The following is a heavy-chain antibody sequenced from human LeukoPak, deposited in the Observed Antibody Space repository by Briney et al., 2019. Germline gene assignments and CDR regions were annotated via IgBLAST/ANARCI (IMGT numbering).Heavy chain of an antibody. D-gene: IGHD6-19*01. Sequence: SETLSLTCTVSGGSISSYYWSWIRQPAGKGLEWIGRIYTGGSTNYNPSLKSRVTMSVDTSKNQFSLKLSSVTAADTAVYYCARDRQYSSGSNWFDPWGQGTLVTVSS. CDR1: GGSISSYY. CDR2: IYTGGST. CDR3: ARDRQYSSGSNWFDP. V-gene: IGHV4-4*07. J-gene: IGHJ5*02.